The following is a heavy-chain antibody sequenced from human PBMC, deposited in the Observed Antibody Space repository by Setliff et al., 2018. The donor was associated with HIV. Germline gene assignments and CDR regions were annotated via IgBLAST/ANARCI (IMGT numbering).Heavy chain of an antibody. V-gene: IGHV5-51*01. CDR1: GYKFTDYW. D-gene: IGHD5-12*01. Sequence: GESLKISCKGFGYKFTDYWVGWVRQMPGEGLEWMGVIYGDGSDPRYSPSFQGQVTISADKSISTAYLQWSSLKASDTAMYYCARIMGGYDYHDGFDIWGQGTMVTVSS. CDR2: IYGDGSDP. CDR3: ARIMGGYDYHDGFDI. J-gene: IGHJ3*02.